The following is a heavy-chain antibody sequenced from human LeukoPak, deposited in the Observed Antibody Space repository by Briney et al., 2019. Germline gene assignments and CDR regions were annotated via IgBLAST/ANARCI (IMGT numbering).Heavy chain of an antibody. CDR3: AKDTGYDWGTHPFDY. D-gene: IGHD5-12*01. CDR2: ISWNSGSI. CDR1: GFTYDDYA. V-gene: IGHV3-9*03. J-gene: IGHJ4*02. Sequence: GRSLRLSCAASGFTYDDYAMHWVRQAPGKGLGWVSGISWNSGSIGYADSVKGRFTIYRDNAKNSLYLQMNSLRPEDMALYYSAKDTGYDWGTHPFDYSGQGTLVTVSS.